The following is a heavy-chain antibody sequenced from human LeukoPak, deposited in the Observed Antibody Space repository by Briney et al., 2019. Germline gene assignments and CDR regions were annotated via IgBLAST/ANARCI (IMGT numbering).Heavy chain of an antibody. CDR2: INPSGGST. J-gene: IGHJ3*02. CDR3: ARLRGRMVRGIGAFDI. CDR1: GYTFTDYF. D-gene: IGHD3-10*01. V-gene: IGHV1-46*01. Sequence: ASVKVSCEASGYTFTDYFLHWVRQAPGQGLEWMGIINPSGGSTSYAQKFQGRVTMTRDTSTSTVYMELSSLRSEDTAVYYCARLRGRMVRGIGAFDIWGQGTMVTVSS.